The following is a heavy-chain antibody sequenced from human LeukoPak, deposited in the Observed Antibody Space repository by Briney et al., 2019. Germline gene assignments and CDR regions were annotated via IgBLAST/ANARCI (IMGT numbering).Heavy chain of an antibody. D-gene: IGHD3-10*01. V-gene: IGHV4-59*01. CDR1: GGSISIYN. CDR2: IYYSGST. Sequence: PSETLSLTCTVSGGSISIYNWSWIRQPPGKGLEWIGHIYYSGSTKYNPSLQSRVTTSVDTSNNQFSPELSSVTAADTAVYDCARGVPPRAYFDYWGQGTLVTVSS. J-gene: IGHJ4*02. CDR3: ARGVPPRAYFDY.